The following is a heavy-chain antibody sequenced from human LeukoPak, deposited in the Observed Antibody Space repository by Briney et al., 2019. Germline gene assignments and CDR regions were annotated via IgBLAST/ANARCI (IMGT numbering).Heavy chain of an antibody. D-gene: IGHD5-24*01. Sequence: GGSLRLSCAASGFTFSSYDMSWVRQAPGKGLEWVSAISASGGSTYYADSVKGRFTISRDNSENTLYLQMNSLRAEDTAVYYCASAEMATIRDAFDIWGQGTMVTVSS. V-gene: IGHV3-23*01. CDR2: ISASGGST. J-gene: IGHJ3*02. CDR3: ASAEMATIRDAFDI. CDR1: GFTFSSYD.